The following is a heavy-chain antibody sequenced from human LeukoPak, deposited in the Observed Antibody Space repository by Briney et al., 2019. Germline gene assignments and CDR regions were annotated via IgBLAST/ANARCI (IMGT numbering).Heavy chain of an antibody. CDR3: ARNVTSYYDSRGYYAFDV. Sequence: IPSETLSLTCAVSNDSISSGYYWGWIRQPPGKGLEWIGSIYYSGSTSYNPSLKSRVTISVDTSKNHFSLRLSSVTAADTAVYYCARNVTSYYDSRGYYAFDVWRPGTMVTVSS. J-gene: IGHJ3*01. CDR1: NDSISSGYY. D-gene: IGHD3-22*01. V-gene: IGHV4-38-2*01. CDR2: IYYSGST.